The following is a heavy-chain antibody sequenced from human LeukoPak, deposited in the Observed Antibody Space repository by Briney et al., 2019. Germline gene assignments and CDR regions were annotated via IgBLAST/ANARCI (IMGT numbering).Heavy chain of an antibody. CDR1: GYTFTSYD. J-gene: IGHJ4*02. D-gene: IGHD6-19*01. CDR2: MNPNSGNT. CDR3: ARVVWQWLASDY. V-gene: IGHV1-8*03. Sequence: ASVKVSCKASGYTFTSYDINWVRQATGQGLEWMGWMNPNSGNTGYAQKFQGRVTITRNTSISTAYMELSSLRSEDTAVYYCARVVWQWLASDYWGQGTLVTVSS.